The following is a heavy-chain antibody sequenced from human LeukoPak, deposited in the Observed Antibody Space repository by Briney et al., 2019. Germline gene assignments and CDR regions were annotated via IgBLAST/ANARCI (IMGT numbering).Heavy chain of an antibody. CDR1: GFTFSSYA. D-gene: IGHD6-19*01. V-gene: IGHV3-33*01. CDR2: IWYDGTNK. Sequence: GRSLRLSCAASGFTFSSYAMHWVRQAPGKGLEWVSVIWYDGTNKYYADSVKGRFTISRDNSKNTLYLQMNSLGAEDTAVYYCARDDSGWVDYWGQGTLVTVSS. J-gene: IGHJ4*02. CDR3: ARDDSGWVDY.